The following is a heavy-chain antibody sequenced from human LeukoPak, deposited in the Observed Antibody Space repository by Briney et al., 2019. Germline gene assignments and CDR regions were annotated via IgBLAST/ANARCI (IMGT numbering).Heavy chain of an antibody. J-gene: IGHJ5*02. CDR1: GFTFSTYG. CDR3: ARDYYYDSSGYFDP. Sequence: GGSLRLSCVASGFTFSTYGMSWVRQAPGKGLEWVSTITGSGTTTYYADSVQGRFTISRDNSNNTLYLQMNSLRAEDTAVYYCARDYYYDSSGYFDPWGQGTLVTVSS. CDR2: ITGSGTTT. D-gene: IGHD3-22*01. V-gene: IGHV3-23*01.